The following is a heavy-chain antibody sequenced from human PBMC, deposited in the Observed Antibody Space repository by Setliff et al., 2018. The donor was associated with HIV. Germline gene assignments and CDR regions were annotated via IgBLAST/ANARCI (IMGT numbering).Heavy chain of an antibody. CDR3: VRNYEWALGT. Sequence: SETLSLTCAISGDSINTPHCWSWVRQSLEKGLEWIGEVCQRGGINYNPFLWSRASISMDKPRNYFSLEMASMTAADTAVYFCVRNYEWALGTWGQGLLVTVSS. D-gene: IGHD3-3*01. CDR1: GDSINTPHC. J-gene: IGHJ5*02. V-gene: IGHV4-4*02. CDR2: VCQRGGI.